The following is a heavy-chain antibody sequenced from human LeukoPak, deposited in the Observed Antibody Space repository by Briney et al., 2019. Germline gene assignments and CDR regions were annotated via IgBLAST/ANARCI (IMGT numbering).Heavy chain of an antibody. CDR1: GRSINSGGYF. CDR3: ARMDSALAPRY. Sequence: SETLSLTCAVSGRSINSGGYFWSWIRQPPGKGLEWIGYIYYSGSTNYNPSLKSRVTISVDTSKNQFSLKLSSVTAADTAVYYCARMDSALAPRYWGQGTLVTVSS. V-gene: IGHV4-61*08. D-gene: IGHD3/OR15-3a*01. J-gene: IGHJ4*02. CDR2: IYYSGST.